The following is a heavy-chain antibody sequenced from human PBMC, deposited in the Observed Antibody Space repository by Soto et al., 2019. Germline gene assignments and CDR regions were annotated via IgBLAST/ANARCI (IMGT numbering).Heavy chain of an antibody. CDR3: ARESSSPNYYYYGMDV. J-gene: IGHJ6*02. CDR2: IIPLVGSP. V-gene: IGHV1-69*01. D-gene: IGHD2-2*01. Sequence: QVQLVQSGAEVKKPGSSVKVSCRASGGTFSSYAVSWVRQAPGQGLEWMGVIIPLVGSPKYAQKFQGRVTITADDSATTAYMELTGLRSDDTAVYYCARESSSPNYYYYGMDVWCQGTTVTVSS. CDR1: GGTFSSYA.